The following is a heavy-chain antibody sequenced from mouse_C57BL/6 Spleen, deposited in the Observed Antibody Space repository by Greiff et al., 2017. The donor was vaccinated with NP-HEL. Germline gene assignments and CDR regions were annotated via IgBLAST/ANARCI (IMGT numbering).Heavy chain of an antibody. J-gene: IGHJ2*01. CDR2: IDPSDSYT. Sequence: QVQLQQPGAELVMPGASVKLSCKASGYTFTSYWMHWVKQRPGQGLEWIGEIDPSDSYTNYNQKFKGKSTLTVDKSSSTAYMQLSSLTSEDSAVYYCARSLTTVVAGGYFDYWGQGTTLTVSS. D-gene: IGHD1-1*01. V-gene: IGHV1-69*01. CDR3: ARSLTTVVAGGYFDY. CDR1: GYTFTSYW.